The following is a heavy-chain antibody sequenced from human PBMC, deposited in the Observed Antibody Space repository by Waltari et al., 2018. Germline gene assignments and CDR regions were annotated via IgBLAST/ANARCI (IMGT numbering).Heavy chain of an antibody. CDR1: GYTFTDYY. J-gene: IGHJ4*02. V-gene: IGHV1-69-2*01. Sequence: EVQLVQSGAEVKKPGATVKISCKASGYTFTDYYMHWVQQAPGKGLEWMGRVDPEYGETIYAEKFQGRVTITADTSTDTAYMELSSLRSEDTAVYYCATDRITIFGVVITTSDYWGQGTLVTVSS. CDR2: VDPEYGET. D-gene: IGHD3-3*01. CDR3: ATDRITIFGVVITTSDY.